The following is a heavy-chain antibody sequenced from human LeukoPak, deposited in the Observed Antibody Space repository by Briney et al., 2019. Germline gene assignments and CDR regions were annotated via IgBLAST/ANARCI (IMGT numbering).Heavy chain of an antibody. CDR2: PYHSDSA. CDR1: GYSISNGYY. J-gene: IGHJ6*03. CDR3: ARQHGSYYYYYIDV. D-gene: IGHD3-10*01. Sequence: PSETLTLTCAVSGYSISNGYYWVWIRQPPGRGLEWIGSPYHSDSAYYNTSLRSRVSMAVDTSKNQFSLTLSFVTAADTAVYYCARQHGSYYYYYIDVWGSGTTVTVSS. V-gene: IGHV4-38-2*01.